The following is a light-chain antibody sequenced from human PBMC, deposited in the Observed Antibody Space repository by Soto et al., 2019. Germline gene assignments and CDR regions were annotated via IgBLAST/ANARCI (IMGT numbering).Light chain of an antibody. CDR2: GAS. Sequence: IVLTQSPGTLSLSPGESATLSCRASQSVSSSYLAWYQQKPGQAPRLLIYGASSRATGIPDRFSGSGSGTDFTLTISRLEPEDFAVYYCQQYGSPPWTFGQGTKVDIK. CDR1: QSVSSSY. CDR3: QQYGSPPWT. J-gene: IGKJ1*01. V-gene: IGKV3-20*01.